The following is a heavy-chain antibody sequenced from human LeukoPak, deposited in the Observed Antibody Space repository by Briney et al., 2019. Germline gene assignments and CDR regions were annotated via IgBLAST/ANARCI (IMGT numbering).Heavy chain of an antibody. J-gene: IGHJ4*02. CDR2: IDPSDSYT. V-gene: IGHV5-10-1*01. Sequence: GESLRISCKGSGYSFSNFWIGWVRQMPGKGPGWMGRIDPSDSYTNYSPSFQGHVTISADKSITTAYLHLSSLKASDSAMYYCARHPGTSGCYGDWGQGTLVTVSS. CDR3: ARHPGTSGCYGD. D-gene: IGHD6-19*01. CDR1: GYSFSNFW.